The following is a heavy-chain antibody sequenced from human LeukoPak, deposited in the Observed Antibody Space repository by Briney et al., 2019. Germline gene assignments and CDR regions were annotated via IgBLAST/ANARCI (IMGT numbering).Heavy chain of an antibody. CDR1: RFTFSSYA. J-gene: IGHJ4*02. V-gene: IGHV3-30*04. CDR3: ARNGGYSYGYDPYYFDY. CDR2: ISYDGSNK. Sequence: GGSLRLSCAASRFTFSSYAMHWVRQAPGKGPEWVAVISYDGSNKYYAESVKGRFTISRDNSKNTLYLQMNSLRAEDTAVYYCARNGGYSYGYDPYYFDYWGQGTLVTVSS. D-gene: IGHD5-18*01.